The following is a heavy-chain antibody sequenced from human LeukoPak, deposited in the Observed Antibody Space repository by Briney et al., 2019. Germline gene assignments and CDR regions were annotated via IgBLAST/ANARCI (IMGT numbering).Heavy chain of an antibody. CDR1: VFTGSNNY. Sequence: GVSLTLSCTASVFTGSNNYMSWVRKAPGKGLEWVSSMSGSGYSTYYAHSEKRRFTISRDNSKHTLYLQMNSQRSEDTALYYCAKDDHSFGGIVMFDYWGQGTLVTVSS. CDR2: MSGSGYST. J-gene: IGHJ4*02. D-gene: IGHD3-16*01. V-gene: IGHV3-23*01. CDR3: AKDDHSFGGIVMFDY.